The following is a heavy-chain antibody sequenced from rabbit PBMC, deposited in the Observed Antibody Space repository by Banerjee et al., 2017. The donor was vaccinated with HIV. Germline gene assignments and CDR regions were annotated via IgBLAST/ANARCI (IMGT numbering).Heavy chain of an antibody. CDR3: ARDHPYAVYGGHGYADL. CDR2: IYTGSGTT. CDR1: GFSISSSYF. Sequence: QEQLVESGGGLVQPEGSLTLTCTASGFSISSSYFMCWVRQAPGKGLEWIGCIYTGSGTTYYASWAKGRFTISKTTSTTVTLQMTSLTAADTATYFCARDHPYAVYGGHGYADLWGPGTLVTVS. V-gene: IGHV1S45*01. J-gene: IGHJ4*01. D-gene: IGHD6-1*01.